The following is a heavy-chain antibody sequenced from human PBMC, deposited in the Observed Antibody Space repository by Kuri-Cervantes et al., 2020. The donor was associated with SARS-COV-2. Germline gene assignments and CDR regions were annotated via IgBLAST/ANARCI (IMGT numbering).Heavy chain of an antibody. D-gene: IGHD4-17*01. CDR1: GFSFNNYA. CDR2: MSYDGTNK. V-gene: IGHV3-30*04. CDR3: ASYPSYDYGDYVAVYYFDY. J-gene: IGHJ4*02. Sequence: GESLKISCAASGFSFNNYAMNWVRQAPGKGLEWVALMSYDGTNKYYADSVKGRFTISRDNSKNTLYLQMNSLRVEDTAVYYCASYPSYDYGDYVAVYYFDYWGQGTLVTVSS.